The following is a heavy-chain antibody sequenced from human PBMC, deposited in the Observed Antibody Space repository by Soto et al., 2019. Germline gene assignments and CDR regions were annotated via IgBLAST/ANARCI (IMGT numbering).Heavy chain of an antibody. Sequence: GAVKVSGKASGYTCTIYGISGVLQAPLRGRDGMGWISAYNGNTKYAQDLQGRVTMTTDTSTSTAYMELRSLRSDDTAVYYCARFSGGSYNTYYFYYGMDVWGQGTTVTVSS. D-gene: IGHD2-15*01. CDR2: ISAYNGNT. CDR3: ARFSGGSYNTYYFYYGMDV. V-gene: IGHV1-18*01. J-gene: IGHJ6*02. CDR1: GYTCTIYG.